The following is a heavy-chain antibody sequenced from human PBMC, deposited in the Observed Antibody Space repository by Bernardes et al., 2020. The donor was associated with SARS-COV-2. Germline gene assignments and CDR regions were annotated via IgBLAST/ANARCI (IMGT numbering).Heavy chain of an antibody. J-gene: IGHJ4*02. CDR1: GFTFSSYG. Sequence: GGSLRVSCGSSGFTFSSYGMHWVRQAPGKGLEWVAVISYDGSNKYYADSVKGRFTISRDNSKNTLYLQMNSLRAEDTAVYYCAKALTGTLDYWGQGTLVTVSS. CDR2: ISYDGSNK. CDR3: AKALTGTLDY. V-gene: IGHV3-30*18. D-gene: IGHD1-7*01.